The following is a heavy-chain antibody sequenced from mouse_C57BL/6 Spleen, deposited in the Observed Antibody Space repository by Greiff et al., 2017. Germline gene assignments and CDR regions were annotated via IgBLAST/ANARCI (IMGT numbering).Heavy chain of an antibody. D-gene: IGHD2-10*02. Sequence: LVESGAELVKPGASVKISCKASGYAFSSYWMNWVKQRPGKGLEWIGQIYPGDGDTNYNGKFKGKATLTADKSSSTAYMQLSSLTSEDSAVYFCAYGTYYAMDYWGQGTSVTVSS. V-gene: IGHV1-80*01. J-gene: IGHJ4*01. CDR2: IYPGDGDT. CDR3: AYGTYYAMDY. CDR1: GYAFSSYW.